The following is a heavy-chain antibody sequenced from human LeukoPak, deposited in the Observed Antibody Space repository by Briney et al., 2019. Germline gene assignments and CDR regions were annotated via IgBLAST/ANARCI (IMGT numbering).Heavy chain of an antibody. CDR2: IIPIFGTA. CDR3: ARGEAPGTVFGGMAV. D-gene: IGHD3-16*01. CDR1: GYTFTSYA. V-gene: IGHV1-69*13. Sequence: SVKVSCKASGYTFTSYAMHWVRQAPGQGLEWMGGIIPIFGTANYAQKFQGRVTITADESTSTAYMELSSLRSEDTAVYYCARGEAPGTVFGGMAVWGQGTAVTVSS. J-gene: IGHJ6*02.